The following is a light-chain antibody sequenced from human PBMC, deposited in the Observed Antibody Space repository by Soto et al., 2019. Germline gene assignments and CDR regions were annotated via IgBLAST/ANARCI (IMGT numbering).Light chain of an antibody. Sequence: QSVLTQPRSGSGSPGQSVTISCTGTSSDVGGYNCVSWYQQHPGKAPQLIIYDVTQRPSGVPDRFSGSKSGNTAYLSISGLQAEDEADYYCCSHSASYTFVFGTGTKVTVL. CDR1: SSDVGGYNC. V-gene: IGLV2-11*01. CDR2: DVT. J-gene: IGLJ1*01. CDR3: CSHSASYTFV.